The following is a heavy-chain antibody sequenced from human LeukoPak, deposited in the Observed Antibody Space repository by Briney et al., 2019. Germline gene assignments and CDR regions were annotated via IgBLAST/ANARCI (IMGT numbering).Heavy chain of an antibody. V-gene: IGHV4-59*08. CDR2: IYYSGST. Sequence: SETLSLTCTVSGGSISSYYWSWIRQPPGKRLEWIGYIYYSGSTNYNPSLKSRVTISVDTSKNQFSLKLSSVTAADTAVYYCARHTPATVVSKYYYYGMDVWGQGTTVTVSS. CDR3: ARHTPATVVSKYYYYGMDV. D-gene: IGHD4-23*01. CDR1: GGSISSYY. J-gene: IGHJ6*02.